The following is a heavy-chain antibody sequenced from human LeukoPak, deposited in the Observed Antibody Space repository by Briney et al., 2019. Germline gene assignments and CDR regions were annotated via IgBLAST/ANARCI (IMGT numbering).Heavy chain of an antibody. J-gene: IGHJ4*02. D-gene: IGHD5-12*01. Sequence: GASVKVSCKVSGYTLTELSMHWVRQAPGKGLERMGGFDPEDGATIYAQKFQGRVTMTEDTSTDTAYMELSSLRSEDTAVYYCATVVLYSGYYFDYWGQGTLVTVSS. CDR2: FDPEDGAT. V-gene: IGHV1-24*01. CDR1: GYTLTELS. CDR3: ATVVLYSGYYFDY.